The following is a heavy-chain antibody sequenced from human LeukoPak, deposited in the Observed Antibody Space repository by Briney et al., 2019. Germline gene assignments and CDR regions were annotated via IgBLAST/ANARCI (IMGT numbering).Heavy chain of an antibody. Sequence: SETLSLTCTVSGGSINGGSISSFYWSWIRQSPGKGLEWIGYIFYTGSTTYNPSLKSRVTISVDTSKNQFSLKVTSVTAADTAVYYCARGYSYGNPYGMDVWGQGTTVTVSS. CDR2: IFYTGST. CDR1: GGSINGGSISSFY. D-gene: IGHD5-18*01. CDR3: ARGYSYGNPYGMDV. J-gene: IGHJ6*02. V-gene: IGHV4-61*01.